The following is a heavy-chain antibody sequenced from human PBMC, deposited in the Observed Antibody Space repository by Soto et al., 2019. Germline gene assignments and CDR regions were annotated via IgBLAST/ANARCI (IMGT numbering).Heavy chain of an antibody. V-gene: IGHV1-69*13. Sequence: SVKVSCKASGGTFSSYAISWVRQAPGQGLEWMGGTIPIFGTANYAQKFQGRVTITADESTSTAYMELSSLRSEDTAVYYCARDSTSILKVKAYYYSGMDVWGQGTTVTVSS. CDR3: ARDSTSILKVKAYYYSGMDV. D-gene: IGHD2-2*01. CDR1: GGTFSSYA. J-gene: IGHJ6*02. CDR2: TIPIFGTA.